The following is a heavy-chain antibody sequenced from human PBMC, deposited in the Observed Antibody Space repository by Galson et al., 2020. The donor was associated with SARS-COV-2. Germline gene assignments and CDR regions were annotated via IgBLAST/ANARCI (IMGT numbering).Heavy chain of an antibody. CDR1: GFTFSSYD. Sequence: GESLKISCAASGFTFSSYDMHWVRQATGKGLEWVSAIGTAGDTYYPGSVKGRFTISRENAKNSLYLQMNSLRAGDTAVYYCARGFGYSGSYYVGGTGDYWGQGTLVTVSS. CDR3: ARGFGYSGSYYVGGTGDY. J-gene: IGHJ4*02. D-gene: IGHD1-26*01. CDR2: IGTAGDT. V-gene: IGHV3-13*01.